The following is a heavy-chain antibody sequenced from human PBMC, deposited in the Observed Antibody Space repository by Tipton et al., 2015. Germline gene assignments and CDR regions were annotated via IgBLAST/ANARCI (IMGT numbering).Heavy chain of an antibody. V-gene: IGHV4-34*01. Sequence: TLSLTCAVYGGSFSGYYWSWIRQPPGKGLEWIGEINHSGSTNYNLSLKSRVTISVDTSKNQFSLQLSSVTAADTAVYYCAREGWNSDSSGYDYWGQGTLVTVSS. D-gene: IGHD3-22*01. CDR3: AREGWNSDSSGYDY. CDR1: GGSFSGYY. J-gene: IGHJ4*02. CDR2: INHSGST.